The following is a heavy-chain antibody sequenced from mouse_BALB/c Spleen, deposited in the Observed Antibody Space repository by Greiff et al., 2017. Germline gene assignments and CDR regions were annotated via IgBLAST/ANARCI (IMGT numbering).Heavy chain of an antibody. J-gene: IGHJ2*01. CDR3: ARGGDYGSSFDY. V-gene: IGHV5-6-5*01. D-gene: IGHD1-1*01. CDR1: GFTFSSYA. CDR2: ISSGGST. Sequence: EVQGVESGGGLVKPGGSLKLSCAASGFTFSSYAMSWVRQTPEKRLEWVASISSGGSTYYPESVKGRFTISRDNARNILYLQMSSLRSEDTAMYYCARGGDYGSSFDYWGQGTTLTVSS.